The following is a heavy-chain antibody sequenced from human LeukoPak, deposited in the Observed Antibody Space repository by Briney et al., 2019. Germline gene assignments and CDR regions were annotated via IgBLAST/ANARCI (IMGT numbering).Heavy chain of an antibody. D-gene: IGHD3-22*01. V-gene: IGHV3-30-3*01. CDR3: ARDCDTSGYYYCGMDV. CDR1: GFTFSSYA. Sequence: PGGSLRLSCAASGFTFSSYAKHWVRQAPGKGLEWVAVISYDGINKYYADSVKGRFTISRDDSKNTLYLQMNSLRAEDTAVYYCARDCDTSGYYYCGMDVWGQGTTVTVSS. J-gene: IGHJ6*02. CDR2: ISYDGINK.